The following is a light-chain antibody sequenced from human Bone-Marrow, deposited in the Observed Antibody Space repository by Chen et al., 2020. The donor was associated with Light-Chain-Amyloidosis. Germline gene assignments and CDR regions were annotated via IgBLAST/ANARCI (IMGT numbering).Light chain of an antibody. Sequence: QSALTQPRSVSGSPGQSVTISCTGGSSDVGGYNYVSWYQQYAGKAPKVMIYDVSQRPSGVPDRVSCSKFANTASLTISGLQTEDEADYYCSSYAGSHIYVFGTGTKVIV. CDR1: SSDVGGYNY. V-gene: IGLV2-11*01. CDR3: SSYAGSHIYV. CDR2: DVS. J-gene: IGLJ1*01.